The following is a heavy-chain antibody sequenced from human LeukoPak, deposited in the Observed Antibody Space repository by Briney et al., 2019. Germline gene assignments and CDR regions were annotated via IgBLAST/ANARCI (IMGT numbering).Heavy chain of an antibody. CDR3: ARVHNYYDSSGYYSY. V-gene: IGHV1-2*02. CDR1: GYTFTGYY. J-gene: IGHJ4*02. Sequence: ASVKVSCKASGYTFTGYYMHWVRQAPGQGLEWMGWINPNSGGTNYAQKFQGRVTMTRDTSISTAYMEVSRLRSDDTAVYYCARVHNYYDSSGYYSYWGQGTLVTVCS. CDR2: INPNSGGT. D-gene: IGHD3-22*01.